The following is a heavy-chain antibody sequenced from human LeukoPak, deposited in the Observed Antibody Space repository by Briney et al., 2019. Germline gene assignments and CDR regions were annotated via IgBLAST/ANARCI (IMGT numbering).Heavy chain of an antibody. V-gene: IGHV4-39*07. CDR2: IYYSGST. CDR1: GGSISGSSYY. D-gene: IGHD6-19*01. CDR3: ARESVAASFDY. J-gene: IGHJ4*02. Sequence: SETLSLTCTVSGGSISGSSYYWGWIRQPPGKGLEWIGSIYYSGSTYYNPSLKSRVTISVDTSKNQFSLKLSSVTAADTAVYYCARESVAASFDYWGQGTLVTVSS.